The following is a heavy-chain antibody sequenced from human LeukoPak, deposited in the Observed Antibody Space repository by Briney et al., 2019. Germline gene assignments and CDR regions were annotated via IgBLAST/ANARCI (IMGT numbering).Heavy chain of an antibody. Sequence: PGGSLRLSCAASGFTFSSYWMTWVRQAPGKRLEWVANIKHNGDELNYVDSVEDRFTISRDNANKSLYLRMPSLRADDTAVYYGAREFRTFESWGQGNLWTVSS. V-gene: IGHV3-7*01. CDR3: AREFRTFES. CDR1: GFTFSSYW. CDR2: IKHNGDEL. J-gene: IGHJ4*02.